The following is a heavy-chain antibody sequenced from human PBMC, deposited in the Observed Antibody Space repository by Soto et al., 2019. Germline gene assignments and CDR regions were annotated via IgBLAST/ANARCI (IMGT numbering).Heavy chain of an antibody. V-gene: IGHV4-34*01. CDR1: GGSFSGYY. J-gene: IGHJ4*02. Sequence: QVQLQQWGAGLLKPSETLSLTCAVYGGSFSGYYWTWIRQPPGTGLEWIGEINHSGSTNYNPSLTSRVPISVDTSKNPFPLKLTSVTAADTAVYYCARDKITGLFDYWGPGTLVTVSS. CDR3: ARDKITGLFDY. D-gene: IGHD2-8*02. CDR2: INHSGST.